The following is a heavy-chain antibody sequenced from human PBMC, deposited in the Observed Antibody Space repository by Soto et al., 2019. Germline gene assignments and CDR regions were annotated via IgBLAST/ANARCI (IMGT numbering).Heavy chain of an antibody. V-gene: IGHV4-59*01. CDR2: IYYSGST. Sequence: QVQLQESGPGLVKPSETLSLTCTVSGGSISSYYWSWIRQPPGKGLEWIGYIYYSGSTNYNPSLKSRVTISVDTSKNQFSLKLSSVTAADTAVYYCARMSKLANWGFDYWGQGTLVTVSS. CDR1: GGSISSYY. D-gene: IGHD7-27*01. J-gene: IGHJ4*02. CDR3: ARMSKLANWGFDY.